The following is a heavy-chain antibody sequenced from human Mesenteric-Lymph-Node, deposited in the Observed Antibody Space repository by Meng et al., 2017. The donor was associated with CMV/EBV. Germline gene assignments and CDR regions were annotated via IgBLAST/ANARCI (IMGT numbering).Heavy chain of an antibody. V-gene: IGHV1-18*01. CDR2: ISAYNGNT. J-gene: IGHJ5*02. CDR1: GYTFTSYG. Sequence: ASVKVSCKASGYTFTSYGISWVRQAPGQGLEWMGWISAYNGNTNYAQKLQGRVTMTTDTSTSTAYMELRSLRSDDTAVYYCARAITMIVSGGNWFDPWGQGTLVTVSS. CDR3: ARAITMIVSGGNWFDP. D-gene: IGHD3-22*01.